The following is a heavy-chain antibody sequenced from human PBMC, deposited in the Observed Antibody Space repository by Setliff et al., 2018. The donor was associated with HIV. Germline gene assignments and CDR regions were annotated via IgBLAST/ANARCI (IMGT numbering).Heavy chain of an antibody. D-gene: IGHD1-26*01. V-gene: IGHV3-23*01. J-gene: IGHJ4*02. CDR3: AKDGINSGAYPPYCFDY. CDR1: GFTFTNYA. CDR2: ISGSGDDS. Sequence: LRLSCAASGFTFTNYAMSWVRQAPGKGLEWISVISGSGDDSFYADSVRGRFTVSRDNSKNTLYLQMNRLRVEDTAIYYCAKDGINSGAYPPYCFDYWGQGTLVTVSS.